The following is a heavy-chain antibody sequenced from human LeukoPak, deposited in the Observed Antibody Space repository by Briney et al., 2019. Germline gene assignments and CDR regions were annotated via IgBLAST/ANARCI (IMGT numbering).Heavy chain of an antibody. CDR3: TTLAYYYDSSGYYTLDY. Sequence: GGSLRLSCAASGFTFSNAWMSWVRQAPGKGLEWVGRIKSKADGGTTDYAAPVKGRFTISRDDSKNTLYLQMNSLKTEDTAVYYCTTLAYYYDSSGYYTLDYWGQGTLVTVSS. CDR2: IKSKADGGTT. CDR1: GFTFSNAW. D-gene: IGHD3-22*01. J-gene: IGHJ4*02. V-gene: IGHV3-15*01.